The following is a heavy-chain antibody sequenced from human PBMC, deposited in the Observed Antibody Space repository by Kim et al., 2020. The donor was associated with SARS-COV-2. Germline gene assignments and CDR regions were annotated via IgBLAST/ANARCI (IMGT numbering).Heavy chain of an antibody. CDR3: AREMGITMAGTRTYYHYGMDV. V-gene: IGHV3-66*01. CDR2: IYSGGST. J-gene: IGHJ6*02. CDR1: GFDVSDNY. Sequence: GGSLRLSCAASGFDVSDNYMAWVRQAPGKGLQWVAIIYSGGSTFYADSVKDRFTISRDNSKNRLYLQMNSLRAEDTAVYYCAREMGITMAGTRTYYHYGMDVWGRGNTVTVAS. D-gene: IGHD6-19*01.